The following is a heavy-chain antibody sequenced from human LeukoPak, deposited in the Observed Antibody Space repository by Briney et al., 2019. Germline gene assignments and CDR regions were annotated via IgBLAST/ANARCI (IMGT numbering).Heavy chain of an antibody. J-gene: IGHJ6*03. D-gene: IGHD3-22*01. CDR3: ARVIVVVYYYYMDV. CDR1: GGSISSSSYY. CDR2: IYHSGST. Sequence: SETLSLTCTVSGGSISSSSYYWGWIRQPPGKGLEWIGSIYHSGSTYYNPSLKSRVTISVDTSKNQFSLKLSSVTAADTAVYYCARVIVVVYYYYMDVWGKGTTVTVSS. V-gene: IGHV4-39*07.